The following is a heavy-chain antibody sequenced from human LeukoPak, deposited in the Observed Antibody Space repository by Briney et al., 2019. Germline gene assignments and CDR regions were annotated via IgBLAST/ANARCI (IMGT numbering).Heavy chain of an antibody. CDR2: IYSTGVT. CDR1: GFTVYNNY. CDR3: VSSSWYGDY. D-gene: IGHD6-13*01. J-gene: IGHJ4*02. V-gene: IGHV3-66*03. Sequence: GGSLRLSCAASGFTVYNNYMIWIRQAPGRGLEWVSLIYSTGVTNYADSVKGRFTISRDNSKNTLYLQMNSLRAEDTAVYYCVSSSWYGDYWGQGTLVTVSS.